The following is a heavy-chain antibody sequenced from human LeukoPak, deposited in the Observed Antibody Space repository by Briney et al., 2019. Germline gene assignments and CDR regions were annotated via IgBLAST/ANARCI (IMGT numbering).Heavy chain of an antibody. CDR2: IQDSGIT. D-gene: IGHD2-15*01. J-gene: IGHJ1*01. V-gene: IGHV4-4*09. CDR3: AGRGHRYSRD. Sequence: SETLSLTCNVSGDSVSSGYWSWIRHSPGKGLEWIGFIQDSGITDYNTSLKSRLYMSVDISKNQFSLNLRSVTAADTAVYYCAGRGHRYSRDWGQGILVTISS. CDR1: GDSVSSGY.